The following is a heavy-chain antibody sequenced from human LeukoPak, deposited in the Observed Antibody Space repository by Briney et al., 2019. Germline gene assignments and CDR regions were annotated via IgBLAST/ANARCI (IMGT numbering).Heavy chain of an antibody. CDR1: GFTFSSYW. J-gene: IGHJ4*02. V-gene: IGHV3-74*01. D-gene: IGHD5-18*01. CDR3: ARVPDSYGPFDY. CDR2: INSDGSST. Sequence: PGGSLRLSCAASGFTFSSYWMHWVRQAPGKGLVWVSRINSDGSSTSYADSVKGRFTISRDNAKNTLYLQMNSLRAEDTAVYYCARVPDSYGPFDYWGQGTLVTVSS.